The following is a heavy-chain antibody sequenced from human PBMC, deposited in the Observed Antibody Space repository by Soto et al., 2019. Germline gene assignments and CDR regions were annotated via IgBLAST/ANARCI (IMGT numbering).Heavy chain of an antibody. CDR3: ARGRHVIAAFDYYYGMDV. CDR2: INPSGGST. D-gene: IGHD6-6*01. J-gene: IGHJ6*02. V-gene: IGHV1-46*01. Sequence: QVQLVQSGAEVKKPGASVKVSCKASGYTFTSYYMHWVRQAPGQGLEWMGIINPSGGSTSYAQKSQGTVTMTRDTSTSTVSMELSSLRSEDTAVYYCARGRHVIAAFDYYYGMDVWGQGTTVTVSS. CDR1: GYTFTSYY.